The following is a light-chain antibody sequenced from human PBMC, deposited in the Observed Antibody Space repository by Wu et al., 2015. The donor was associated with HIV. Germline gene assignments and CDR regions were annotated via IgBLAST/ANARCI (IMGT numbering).Light chain of an antibody. V-gene: IGKV1-5*03. CDR3: QQYNSYSGT. CDR2: KAP. CDR1: QSISSW. J-gene: IGKJ1*01. Sequence: DIQMTQSPSTLSASVGDRVTITCRASQSISSWLAWYQQKPGKAPKLLIYKAPSLESGVPSRFSGSGSGTEFTLTISSLQPDDFATYYCQQYNSYSGTFGQGTKVEIK.